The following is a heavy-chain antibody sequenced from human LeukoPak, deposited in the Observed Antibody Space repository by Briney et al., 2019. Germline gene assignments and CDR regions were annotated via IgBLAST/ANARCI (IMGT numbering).Heavy chain of an antibody. CDR2: ISGSGGST. CDR3: AKRSRITMIVVATATHYFDY. D-gene: IGHD3-22*01. CDR1: GFTFSSYA. V-gene: IGHV3-23*01. J-gene: IGHJ4*02. Sequence: PGGSLRLSCAASGFTFSSYAMSWVRQAPGKGLEWVSAISGSGGSTYYADSVKGRFTISRDNSKNTLYLQMNSLRAEDTAVYYCAKRSRITMIVVATATHYFDYWGQGTLVTVSS.